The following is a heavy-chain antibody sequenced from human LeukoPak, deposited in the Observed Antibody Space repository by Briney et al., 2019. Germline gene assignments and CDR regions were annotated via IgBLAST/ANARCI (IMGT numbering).Heavy chain of an antibody. J-gene: IGHJ6*03. CDR1: GGSFSGYH. D-gene: IGHD5-12*01. CDR2: IKHSGST. Sequence: SETLSPTCAVYGGSFSGYHWSWIRQPPGKGLEWIGEIKHSGSTNYNPSPNSRVTISLDRNKNQLSLKLSSVTAADTAVYYCARGGSGYDYGTRVYYYYSMDVWGKGTMVTVSS. CDR3: ARGGSGYDYGTRVYYYYSMDV. V-gene: IGHV4-34*01.